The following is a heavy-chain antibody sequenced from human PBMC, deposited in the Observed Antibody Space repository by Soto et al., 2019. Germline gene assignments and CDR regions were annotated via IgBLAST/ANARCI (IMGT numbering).Heavy chain of an antibody. D-gene: IGHD6-13*01. V-gene: IGHV3-9*01. CDR1: GFRFDDYA. J-gene: IGHJ3*02. CDR2: ISWNSGSK. Sequence: GGSLRLSCVASGFRFDDYAMDWVRQAPGKGLEWVSGISWNSGSKGYADSVKGRFTISRDNAKNSLYLQMNSLRAEDTALYYCAKDRHSQGYDAFDIWGQGTMVTVSS. CDR3: AKDRHSQGYDAFDI.